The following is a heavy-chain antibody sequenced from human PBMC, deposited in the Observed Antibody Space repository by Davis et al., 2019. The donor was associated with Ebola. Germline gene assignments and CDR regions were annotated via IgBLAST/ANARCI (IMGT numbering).Heavy chain of an antibody. D-gene: IGHD2-8*01. CDR1: GYSFTTYW. CDR2: IYPGDSDT. Sequence: GESLKISCKGSGYSFTTYWIAWVRQTPAKGLEWMGIIYPGDSDTRYSPSFEGQVTISVDKSISTAYLQWSSLKASDTAMYYCARHSNYYYYYYGMDVWGKGTTVTVSS. CDR3: ARHSNYYYYYYGMDV. V-gene: IGHV5-51*01. J-gene: IGHJ6*04.